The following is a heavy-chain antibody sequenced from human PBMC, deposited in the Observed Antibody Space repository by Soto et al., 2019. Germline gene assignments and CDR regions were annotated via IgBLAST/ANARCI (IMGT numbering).Heavy chain of an antibody. D-gene: IGHD3-22*01. J-gene: IGHJ4*02. CDR1: GFAVSNNF. CDR2: IYGGDDI. V-gene: IGHV3-53*01. CDR3: ARRGYEYESSGYYPLFDY. Sequence: GGSLRLSCVASGFAVSNNFMSWVRQAPGKGLEWVSVIYGGDDIYYTDSVKGRFTISRDDSKNTLYLQMNSLRAEDTAVYYCARRGYEYESSGYYPLFDYWGQGSLVTVSS.